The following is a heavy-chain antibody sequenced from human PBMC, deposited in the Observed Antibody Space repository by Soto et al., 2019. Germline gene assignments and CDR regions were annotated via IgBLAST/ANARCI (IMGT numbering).Heavy chain of an antibody. D-gene: IGHD2-15*01. Sequence: EVQLLESGGGLVQPGGSLRVSCAASGFTFSSYAMSWVRQAPGKGLEWVSGISSSGDSTHYADSVKGRFTISRDNSKNTLYLQMSSLRVEDTAVYYCGKDYPPCSDDSCGYWGQGIHVTVSS. CDR3: GKDYPPCSDDSCGY. CDR1: GFTFSSYA. CDR2: ISSSGDST. V-gene: IGHV3-23*01. J-gene: IGHJ4*02.